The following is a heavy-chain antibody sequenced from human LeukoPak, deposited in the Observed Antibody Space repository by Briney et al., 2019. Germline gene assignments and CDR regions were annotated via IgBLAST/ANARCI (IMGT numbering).Heavy chain of an antibody. V-gene: IGHV4-39*01. CDR3: ARQRIAARPDYFDY. J-gene: IGHJ4*02. Sequence: PSETLSLTCTVSGGSISSSSYYWGWLRQPPGTGLEWIGSTYYSGSTYYNPSLKSRVTISVDTSKNQFSLKLSSVTAADTAVYYCARQRIAARPDYFDYWGQGTLVTVSS. CDR2: TYYSGST. CDR1: GGSISSSSYY. D-gene: IGHD6-6*01.